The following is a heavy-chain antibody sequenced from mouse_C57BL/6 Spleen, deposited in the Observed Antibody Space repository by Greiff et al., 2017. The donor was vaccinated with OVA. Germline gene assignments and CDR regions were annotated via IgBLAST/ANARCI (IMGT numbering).Heavy chain of an antibody. CDR1: GYTFTNYW. D-gene: IGHD2-3*01. CDR2: IYPGGGYT. V-gene: IGHV1-63*01. J-gene: IGHJ4*01. Sequence: VQLQQSGAELVRPGTSVKMSCKASGYTFTNYWIGWAKQRPGHGLEWIGDIYPGGGYTNYNEKFKGKATLTADKSSSTAYMQFSSLTSEDSAIYYCAREGGGWLLRAMDYWGQGTSVTVSS. CDR3: AREGGGWLLRAMDY.